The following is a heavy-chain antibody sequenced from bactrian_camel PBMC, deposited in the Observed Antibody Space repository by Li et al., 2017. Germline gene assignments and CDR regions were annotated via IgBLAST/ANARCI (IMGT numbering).Heavy chain of an antibody. CDR3: AARNPPCTPDSNSRLWSPM. CDR1: GITFSSC. CDR2: LNYADVAY. Sequence: QLVESGGGSVQAGGSLTLSCAVSGITFSSCIGWFRQAPGKEREGVARLNYADVAYYYDDSVKGRFTISRDSARNTLYLRMNDLKPEDTGTYYCAARNPPCTPDSNSRLWSPMGGRGTQVTVS. V-gene: IGHV3S1*01. D-gene: IGHD1*01. J-gene: IGHJ4*01.